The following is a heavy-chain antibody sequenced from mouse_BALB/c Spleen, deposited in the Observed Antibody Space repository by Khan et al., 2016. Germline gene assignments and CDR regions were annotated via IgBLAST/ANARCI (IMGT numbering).Heavy chain of an antibody. CDR1: GYTFTSYW. CDR3: ARWDMITTFAY. CDR2: INPNTGYT. Sequence: QVQLQQSGAELAKPGASVKMSCKASGYTFTSYWMHWVKQRPGQGLEWIGYINPNTGYTESIQKFKDKATLTADKSSSTVYMQLSSLTSEDSAVYYCARWDMITTFAYWGQGTLVTVSA. J-gene: IGHJ3*01. V-gene: IGHV1-7*01. D-gene: IGHD2-4*01.